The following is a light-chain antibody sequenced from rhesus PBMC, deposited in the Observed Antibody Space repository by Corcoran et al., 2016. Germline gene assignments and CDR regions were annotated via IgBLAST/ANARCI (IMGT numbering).Light chain of an antibody. CDR3: QQLTSYPLT. Sequence: DIQMTQSPSSLSASVGDTVTITCRASQGLSNYLAWYQQKPGKAPNPLIYYASSLERGVPSRFSGSGSGTDFTLTISRLQPEDCGTCYCQQLTSYPLTFGGGTKVEIK. CDR1: QGLSNY. J-gene: IGKJ4*01. V-gene: IGKV1S3*01. CDR2: YAS.